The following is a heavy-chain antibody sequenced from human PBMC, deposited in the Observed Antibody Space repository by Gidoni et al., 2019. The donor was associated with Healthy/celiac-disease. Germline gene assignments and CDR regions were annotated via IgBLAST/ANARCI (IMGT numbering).Heavy chain of an antibody. CDR2: INHSGST. J-gene: IGHJ4*02. D-gene: IGHD2-2*01. CDR3: ARVVPAAIVGDYFDY. V-gene: IGHV4-34*01. Sequence: QVQLQQWGAGLLKPSETLSLTCAVYGGSFSGYYWSWIRQPPGKGLEWIGEINHSGSTNYNPSLKSRVTISVDTSKNQFSLKLSSVTAADTAVYYCARVVPAAIVGDYFDYWGQGTLVTVSS. CDR1: GGSFSGYY.